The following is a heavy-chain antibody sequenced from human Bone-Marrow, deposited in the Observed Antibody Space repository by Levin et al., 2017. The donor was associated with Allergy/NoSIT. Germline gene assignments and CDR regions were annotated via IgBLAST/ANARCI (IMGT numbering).Heavy chain of an antibody. Sequence: PGGSLRLSCVASGLTFSSYGMHWVRQAPGKGLEWVAVIWYDGIKKDYGDSVRGRFTISRDNSKNTLYLQMDSLSVEDAAVYYCASHSTSPEKSAYALRYYGMDVWGQGTTVIVSS. D-gene: IGHD4-17*01. V-gene: IGHV3-33*08. J-gene: IGHJ6*02. CDR2: IWYDGIKK. CDR1: GLTFSSYG. CDR3: ASHSTSPEKSAYALRYYGMDV.